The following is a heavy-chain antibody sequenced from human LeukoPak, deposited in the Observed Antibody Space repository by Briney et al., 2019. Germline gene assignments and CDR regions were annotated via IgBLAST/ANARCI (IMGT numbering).Heavy chain of an antibody. J-gene: IGHJ4*02. Sequence: SETLSLTCAIYGGSFSGYYWSWIRQPPGKGLEWIGEINHSGSTNYNPSLKSRVTIPVDTSKNQFSLKLSSVTAADTAVYYCARRYYGSGSYYNPLGYWGQGTLVTVSS. CDR2: INHSGST. CDR1: GGSFSGYY. CDR3: ARRYYGSGSYYNPLGY. V-gene: IGHV4-34*01. D-gene: IGHD3-10*01.